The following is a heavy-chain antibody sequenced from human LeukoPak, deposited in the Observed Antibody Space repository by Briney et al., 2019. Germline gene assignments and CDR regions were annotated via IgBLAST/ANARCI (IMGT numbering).Heavy chain of an antibody. CDR3: AREGQSYYDSSGPQKGDAFDI. Sequence: EASVKVSCKASGYTFTSYDINWVRQATGQGLEWMGWMNPNSGNTGYAQKFQGRVTMTRDMSTSTVYMELSSLRSEDTAVYYCAREGQSYYDSSGPQKGDAFDIWGQGTMVTVSS. CDR1: GYTFTSYD. J-gene: IGHJ3*02. V-gene: IGHV1-8*02. CDR2: MNPNSGNT. D-gene: IGHD3-22*01.